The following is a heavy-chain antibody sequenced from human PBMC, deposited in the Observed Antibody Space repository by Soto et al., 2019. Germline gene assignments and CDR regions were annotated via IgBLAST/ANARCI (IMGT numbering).Heavy chain of an antibody. V-gene: IGHV1-46*01. CDR1: GYTFAMHY. CDR3: AREDGGGGRRHDF. CDR2: INPGDGST. J-gene: IGHJ4*02. Sequence: QVQLVQSAAEVKKPGASVKISCKTSGYTFAMHYIHWVRQVPGQGLEWMGMINPGDGSTRYFQKFQGRVTMTRDTSATTVFLNMIRLTSHDTAVFYCAREDGGGGRRHDFWGQGTLVIVSS. D-gene: IGHD2-15*01.